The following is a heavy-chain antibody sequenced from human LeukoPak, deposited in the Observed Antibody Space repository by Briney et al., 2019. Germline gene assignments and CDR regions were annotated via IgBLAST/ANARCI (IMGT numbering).Heavy chain of an antibody. CDR1: GFTFSSYG. Sequence: GGSLRLSCAASGFTFSSYGMHWVRQAPGKGLEWVAFIRYDGSNKYYADSVKGRYTISRDNSKNTLYLQMNSLRAEDTAVYYCAKALRFLEWLPDYFDYWGQGTLVTVSS. D-gene: IGHD3-3*01. V-gene: IGHV3-30*02. J-gene: IGHJ4*02. CDR2: IRYDGSNK. CDR3: AKALRFLEWLPDYFDY.